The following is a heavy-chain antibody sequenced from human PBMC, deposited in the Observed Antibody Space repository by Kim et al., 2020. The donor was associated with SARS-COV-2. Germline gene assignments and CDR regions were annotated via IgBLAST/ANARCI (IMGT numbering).Heavy chain of an antibody. D-gene: IGHD3-16*02. CDR1: GYTFTNHA. CDR3: ARVVWGGYRYIGS. Sequence: ASVKVSCKASGYTFTNHAINWVRQAPGRGLEWMGWINTDTGSPTYAPDFTGRFVFSLDTSVSTAYLQIRSLEAEDTALYYCARVVWGGYRYIGSWGQGTLVTVSS. V-gene: IGHV7-4-1*02. J-gene: IGHJ4*02. CDR2: INTDTGSP.